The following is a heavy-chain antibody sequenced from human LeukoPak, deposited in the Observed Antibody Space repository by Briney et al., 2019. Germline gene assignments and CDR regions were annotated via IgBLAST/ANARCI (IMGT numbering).Heavy chain of an antibody. V-gene: IGHV4-59*01. J-gene: IGHJ4*02. CDR2: IYYSGST. CDR1: GGSISSYY. Sequence: SETLSLTCTVSGGSISSYYWSWIRQPPGKGLEWIGYIYYSGSTNYNPSLKSRVTISVDTSKNHFSLKLSSVTAADTAVYYCAMWTWGNFDYWGQGTLVTVSS. CDR3: AMWTWGNFDY. D-gene: IGHD3-16*01.